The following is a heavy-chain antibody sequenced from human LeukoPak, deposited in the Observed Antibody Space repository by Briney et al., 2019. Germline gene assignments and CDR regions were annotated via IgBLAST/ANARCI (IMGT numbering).Heavy chain of an antibody. Sequence: SETLSLTCTVSGGSISSDNYYWGRIRQPPGKGLEWIGSIYYSGTTYYNPSLKSRVTISVDTSKNQFSLKLSSVTAADTALYYCAKHYMGSSYNHGLDCWGQGTLVTVSS. J-gene: IGHJ4*02. V-gene: IGHV4-39*01. CDR1: GGSISSDNYY. D-gene: IGHD3-10*01. CDR2: IYYSGTT. CDR3: AKHYMGSSYNHGLDC.